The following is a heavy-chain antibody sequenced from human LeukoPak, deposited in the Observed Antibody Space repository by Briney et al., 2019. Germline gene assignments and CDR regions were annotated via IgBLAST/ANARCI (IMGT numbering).Heavy chain of an antibody. Sequence: KPSQTLSLTCTVSGGSISSGGYYWSWIRQHPGKGLEWIGYIYYSGSTNYNPSLKSRVTISVDTSKNQFSLKLSSVTAADTAVYYCARGGYYDSSGYYPLGYWGQGTLVTVSS. CDR3: ARGGYYDSSGYYPLGY. D-gene: IGHD3-22*01. V-gene: IGHV4-61*08. CDR2: IYYSGST. CDR1: GGSISSGGYY. J-gene: IGHJ4*02.